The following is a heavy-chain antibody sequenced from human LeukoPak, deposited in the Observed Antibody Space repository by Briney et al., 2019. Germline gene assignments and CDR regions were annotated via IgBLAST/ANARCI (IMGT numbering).Heavy chain of an antibody. J-gene: IGHJ4*02. CDR2: ISYDGSNK. CDR3: ARVFRSGYYPTYFDY. D-gene: IGHD3-22*01. Sequence: GRSLRLSCVASGFTFSSYGMHWVRQAPGKGLEWVAVISYDGSNKYYADSVKGRFTISRDNSKNTLYLQMNSLRAEDTAVYYCARVFRSGYYPTYFDYWGQGTLVTVSS. V-gene: IGHV3-30*03. CDR1: GFTFSSYG.